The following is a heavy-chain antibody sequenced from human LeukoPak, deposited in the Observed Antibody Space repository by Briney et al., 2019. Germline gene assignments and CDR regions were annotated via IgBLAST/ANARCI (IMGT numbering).Heavy chain of an antibody. J-gene: IGHJ5*02. V-gene: IGHV4-61*02. D-gene: IGHD3-3*01. CDR1: GGSISSGSYY. CDR3: AREFWSGRWFDP. Sequence: SETLSLTCSVSGGSISSGSYYWSWIRQPAGKGLEWIGRIYTSGSTNYNPSLKSRVTISVDTSKNQFSLKLSSVTAADTAVYYWAREFWSGRWFDPWGQGTLVTVSS. CDR2: IYTSGST.